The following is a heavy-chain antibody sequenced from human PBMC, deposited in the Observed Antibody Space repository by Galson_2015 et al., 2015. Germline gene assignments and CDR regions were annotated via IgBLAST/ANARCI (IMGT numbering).Heavy chain of an antibody. Sequence: SLRLSCAASGFTFDDYAMHWVRQAPGKGLEWVSGISWNSGSIGYADSVKGRFTISRDNAKNSLYLQMNSLRAEDTALYYCAKGSEGITIFGVATRSWFDPWGQGTLVTVSS. D-gene: IGHD3-3*01. CDR3: AKGSEGITIFGVATRSWFDP. CDR2: ISWNSGSI. V-gene: IGHV3-9*01. CDR1: GFTFDDYA. J-gene: IGHJ5*02.